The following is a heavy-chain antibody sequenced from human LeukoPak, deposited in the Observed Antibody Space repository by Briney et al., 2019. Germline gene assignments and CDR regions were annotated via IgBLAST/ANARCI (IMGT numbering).Heavy chain of an antibody. Sequence: SETLSLTCTVSGGSISSSSYYWGWIRQPPGKGLEWIGSIYYSGSTNYNPSLKSRVTISIDTSKNQFSLKLSSVTAADTAVYYCARDGYCTNTSCYRGWFDPWGQGTLVTVSS. CDR1: GGSISSSSYY. CDR3: ARDGYCTNTSCYRGWFDP. J-gene: IGHJ5*02. D-gene: IGHD2-2*03. CDR2: IYYSGST. V-gene: IGHV4-39*07.